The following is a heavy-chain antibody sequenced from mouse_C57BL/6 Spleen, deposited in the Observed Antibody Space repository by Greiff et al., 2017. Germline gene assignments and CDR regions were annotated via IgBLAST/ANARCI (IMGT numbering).Heavy chain of an antibody. CDR2: IDPNSGGT. J-gene: IGHJ1*03. CDR1: GYTFTSYW. V-gene: IGHV1-72*01. CDR3: ASDGSNPHWYFDV. Sequence: VQLQQPGAELVKPGASVKLSCKASGYTFTSYWMHWVKQRPGRGLEWIGRIDPNSGGTKYNEKFKSKATLTVDKHSRPAYMQLSSLTSEDSAVDYCASDGSNPHWYFDVWGTGTTVTVSS. D-gene: IGHD1-1*01.